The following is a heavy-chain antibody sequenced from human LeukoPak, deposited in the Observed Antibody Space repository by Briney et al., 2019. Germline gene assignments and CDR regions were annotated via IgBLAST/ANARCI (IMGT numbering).Heavy chain of an antibody. CDR2: IFDSGSTI. Sequence: GGSLRLSCAASGFTFSSFAMYWVRRAPGKGLEWISGIFDSGSTINYADSVKGRFTISRDNSKNTVFLQMNSLRAEDTAVYYCAKGVRGQLGDYWGQGTLVTVSS. J-gene: IGHJ4*02. V-gene: IGHV3-23*01. CDR3: AKGVRGQLGDY. CDR1: GFTFSSFA. D-gene: IGHD6-13*01.